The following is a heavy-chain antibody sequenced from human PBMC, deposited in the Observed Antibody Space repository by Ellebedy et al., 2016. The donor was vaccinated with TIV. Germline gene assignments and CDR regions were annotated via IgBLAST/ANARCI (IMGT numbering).Heavy chain of an antibody. D-gene: IGHD3-10*01. V-gene: IGHV4-59*01. CDR3: ARGLFLSGNFFDY. CDR2: IYYSGST. CDR1: GGSISSYY. Sequence: GSLRLSCTVSGGSISSYYWSWIRQPPGKGLEWIGYIYYSGSTNYNPSLKSRVTISVDTSKNQFSLKLSSVTAADTAVYYCARGLFLSGNFFDYWGQGTLVTVSS. J-gene: IGHJ4*02.